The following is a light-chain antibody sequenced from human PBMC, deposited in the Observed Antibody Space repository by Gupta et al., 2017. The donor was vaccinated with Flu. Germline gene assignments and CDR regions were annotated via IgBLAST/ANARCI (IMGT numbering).Light chain of an antibody. J-gene: IGKJ1*01. CDR1: DDISNY. CDR3: QHYDSLPLT. CDR2: DAS. Sequence: LLPASVGSSVCMTSQELDDISNYLHWYQQKPGKAPRLLIYDASKRETGVPERFSGSGSGTDFTLNISRLEPEDIAIYYCQHYDSLPLTFGRGTKVEIK. V-gene: IGKV1-33*01.